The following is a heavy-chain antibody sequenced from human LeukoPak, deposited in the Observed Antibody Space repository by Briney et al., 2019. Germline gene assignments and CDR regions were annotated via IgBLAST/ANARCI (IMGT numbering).Heavy chain of an antibody. Sequence: PGRSLRLSCAASGFTFGSYGMHWVRQAPGKGLEWVANIKQDGSEKHYVDSVKGRFTIPRDNAKNSLYLQMNSLRAEDTAVYYCARSGGCVDYWGQGTLVTASS. CDR3: ARSGGCVDY. D-gene: IGHD4-23*01. CDR1: GFTFGSYG. J-gene: IGHJ4*02. V-gene: IGHV3-7*01. CDR2: IKQDGSEK.